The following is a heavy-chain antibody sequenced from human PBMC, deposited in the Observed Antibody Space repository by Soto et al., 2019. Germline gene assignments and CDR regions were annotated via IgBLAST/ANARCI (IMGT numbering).Heavy chain of an antibody. V-gene: IGHV1-46*01. Sequence: GASVKGSCKASGYTFTSYYMHWVRQAPGQGLEWMGIINPSGGSTSYAQKFQGRVTMTRDTFTSTVYMELSSLRSEDTAVYYCARDSMGIFDYWGQGTLVTVSS. J-gene: IGHJ4*02. CDR2: INPSGGST. D-gene: IGHD1-26*01. CDR3: ARDSMGIFDY. CDR1: GYTFTSYY.